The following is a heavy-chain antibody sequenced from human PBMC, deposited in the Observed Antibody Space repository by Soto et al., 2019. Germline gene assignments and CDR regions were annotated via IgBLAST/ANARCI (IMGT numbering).Heavy chain of an antibody. CDR3: ATERPDGDHGLGALEY. Sequence: QVQLVESGGGVVQPGRSLRLSCAASGFTFSSYGMHWVRQAPGKGLEWVAVIWYDGSNKYYADSVKGRFTISRDNSKNTLYLQMNSLRAEDTAVYYCATERPDGDHGLGALEYCGQGTLVTVSS. CDR1: GFTFSSYG. D-gene: IGHD4-17*01. V-gene: IGHV3-33*01. CDR2: IWYDGSNK. J-gene: IGHJ4*02.